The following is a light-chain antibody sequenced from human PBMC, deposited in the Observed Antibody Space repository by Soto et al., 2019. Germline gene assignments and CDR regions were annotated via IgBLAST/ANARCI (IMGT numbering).Light chain of an antibody. Sequence: ALTPPASVSGSPGQSITISCTGTSSDVGGYNYVSWYQQHPGKAPKLMIYDVSNRPSGVSNRFSGSKSGNTASLSISGLQAEDEADYYCSSYTSSSTRVFGTGTKVTVL. CDR3: SSYTSSSTRV. CDR2: DVS. J-gene: IGLJ1*01. CDR1: SSDVGGYNY. V-gene: IGLV2-14*01.